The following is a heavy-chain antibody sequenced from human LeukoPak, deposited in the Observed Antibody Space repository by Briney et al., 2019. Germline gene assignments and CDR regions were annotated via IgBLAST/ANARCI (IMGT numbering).Heavy chain of an antibody. Sequence: SETLSLTCTVSGGSISSSSYYWGWIRQPPGKGLEWIGSIYYSGSTYYNPSLKSRVTISVDTSKNQFSLKLSSVTAADTAVYYCARFETAAAGTGVDYWGQGTLVTVSS. V-gene: IGHV4-39*01. CDR2: IYYSGST. D-gene: IGHD6-13*01. CDR1: GGSISSSSYY. J-gene: IGHJ4*02. CDR3: ARFETAAAGTGVDY.